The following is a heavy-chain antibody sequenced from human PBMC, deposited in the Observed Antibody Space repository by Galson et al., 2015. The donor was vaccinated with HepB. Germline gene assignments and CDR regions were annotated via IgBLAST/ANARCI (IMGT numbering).Heavy chain of an antibody. CDR1: GFSFNKYS. D-gene: IGHD1-1*01. V-gene: IGHV3-21*04. Sequence: SLRLSCAASGFSFNKYSINWVRQTPGKGLEWLSFISSSSSYIYYADGLEGRFTASRDNFRRAAYLEMKNLRVEDTGIYFCVRRVIETTGTYPDYWGPGTLVTVSS. J-gene: IGHJ4*02. CDR3: VRRVIETTGTYPDY. CDR2: ISSSSSYI.